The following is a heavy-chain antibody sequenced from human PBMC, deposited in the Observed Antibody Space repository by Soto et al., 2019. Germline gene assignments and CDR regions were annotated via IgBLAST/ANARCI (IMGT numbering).Heavy chain of an antibody. D-gene: IGHD4-17*01. Sequence: PSETLSLTCAVSGGSISSGGYSCNWIRQPPGKGLEWIGYIYHSGSTYYNPSLKSRVTISVDRSKNQFSLKLSSVTAADTAVYYCGRISSHGDYAYWGQGTLVTVSS. CDR3: GRISSHGDYAY. CDR2: IYHSGST. J-gene: IGHJ4*02. CDR1: GGSISSGGYS. V-gene: IGHV4-30-2*01.